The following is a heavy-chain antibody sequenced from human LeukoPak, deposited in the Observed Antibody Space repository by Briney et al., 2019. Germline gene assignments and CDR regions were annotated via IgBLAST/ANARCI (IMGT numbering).Heavy chain of an antibody. CDR1: GITFTDYY. J-gene: IGHJ3*02. CDR3: ARVCPCRTLRNAFHI. D-gene: IGHD1-14*01. Sequence: GGSLRLSCAASGITFTDYYMSWIRQAPGKGLEWVSYISSSSSYTNYADSVKGRFTISRDNAYNSLYLQMNSLRALYTAVYYCARVCPCRTLRNAFHIWGQGTMVTVSS. V-gene: IGHV3-11*06. CDR2: ISSSSSYT.